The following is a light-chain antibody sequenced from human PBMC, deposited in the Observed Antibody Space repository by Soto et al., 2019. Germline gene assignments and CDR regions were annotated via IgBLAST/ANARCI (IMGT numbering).Light chain of an antibody. Sequence: QSVLTQPASVSGSPGQSITISCTATSSDVGGYNYVSWYQQHPGKAPKLMIYEVSKRPSGVSNRFSGSKSGNTASLTISGLQAEDEADYYCSSYTSSSTRVFGGGTKLTVL. CDR3: SSYTSSSTRV. CDR1: SSDVGGYNY. V-gene: IGLV2-14*01. CDR2: EVS. J-gene: IGLJ2*01.